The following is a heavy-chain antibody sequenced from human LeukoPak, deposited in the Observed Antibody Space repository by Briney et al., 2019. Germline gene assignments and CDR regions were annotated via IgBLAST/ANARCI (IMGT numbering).Heavy chain of an antibody. CDR1: GFTFGDYA. J-gene: IGHJ4*02. V-gene: IGHV3-49*03. D-gene: IGHD3-10*01. CDR3: TRDSFYGSGSRIPQAAIW. Sequence: GGSLRLSCTASGFTFGDYAMNWFRQAPGKGLKWVGFIRSKAYGGTTEYAASVKGRFTISRDDSKSIAYLQMNSLKTEDTAVYYCTRDSFYGSGSRIPQAAIWWGQGTLVTVSS. CDR2: IRSKAYGGTT.